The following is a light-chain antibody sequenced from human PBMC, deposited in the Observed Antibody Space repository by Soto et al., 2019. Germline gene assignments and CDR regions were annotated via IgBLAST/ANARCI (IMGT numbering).Light chain of an antibody. V-gene: IGKV1-16*01. CDR2: AAS. Sequence: DIQMTQSPSSLSASVGDRVTITCRASQTIDTYLNWYQHKPGEVPKLLVYAASSLHSGVPSRFSGSGSGTKFTLTIASLQPDDFATYYCQQYETFSGTFGPGTKVEI. J-gene: IGKJ1*01. CDR3: QQYETFSGT. CDR1: QTIDTY.